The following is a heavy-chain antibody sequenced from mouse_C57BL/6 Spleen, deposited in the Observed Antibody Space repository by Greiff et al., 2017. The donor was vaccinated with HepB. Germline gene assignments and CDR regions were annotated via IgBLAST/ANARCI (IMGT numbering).Heavy chain of an antibody. CDR2: ISGGGGNT. J-gene: IGHJ1*03. CDR1: GFTFSSYT. CDR3: ARRYDGYFDV. Sequence: EVQGVESGGGLVKPGGSLKLSSAASGFTFSSYTMSWVRQTPEKRLEWVATISGGGGNTYYPDSVKGRFTISRDNAKNTLYLQMSSLRSEDTALYYCARRYDGYFDVWGTGTTVTVSS. D-gene: IGHD2-12*01. V-gene: IGHV5-9*01.